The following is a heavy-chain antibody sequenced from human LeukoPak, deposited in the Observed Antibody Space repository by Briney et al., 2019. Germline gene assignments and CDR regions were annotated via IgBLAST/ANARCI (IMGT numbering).Heavy chain of an antibody. CDR1: GDSVSSNSAA. J-gene: IGHJ4*02. CDR3: ARDMHDYVWGSYRPLDY. D-gene: IGHD3-16*02. CDR2: TYYRSKWYT. V-gene: IGHV6-1*01. Sequence: SQTLSLTCAISGDSVSSNSAAWSWIRQSPSRGLEWLGRTYYRSKWYTEYAVSVKSRITINPDTSKNQFSLQLNSVTPEDTAVYYCARDMHDYVWGSYRPLDYWGQGTLVTVSS.